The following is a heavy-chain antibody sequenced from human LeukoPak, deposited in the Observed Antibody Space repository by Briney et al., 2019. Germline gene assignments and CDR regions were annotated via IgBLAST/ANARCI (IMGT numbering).Heavy chain of an antibody. CDR1: GFTFSSYS. Sequence: GGSLRLSCAASGFTFSSYSMNWVRQAPGKGLEWVSSIGSSSSYIYYADSVKGRFTISRDNAKNSLYLQMNSLRAEDTAVYYCARDRDGDNDYRGQGTLVTVSS. CDR3: ARDRDGDNDY. CDR2: IGSSSSYI. J-gene: IGHJ4*02. D-gene: IGHD4-17*01. V-gene: IGHV3-21*01.